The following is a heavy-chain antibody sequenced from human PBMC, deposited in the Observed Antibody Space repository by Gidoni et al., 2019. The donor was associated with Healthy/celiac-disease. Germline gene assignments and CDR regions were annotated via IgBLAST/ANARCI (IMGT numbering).Heavy chain of an antibody. CDR3: ASFYGDSRMRYSSGWAEFDY. J-gene: IGHJ4*02. D-gene: IGHD6-19*01. V-gene: IGHV3-11*05. Sequence: QVQLVESGGGLVKPGGSLRLSCAASGFPFRDYYMSWIRQAPGKGLEWVSYISSSSSYTNYADSVKGRFTISRDNAKNSLYLKMNSLRAEDTAVYYCASFYGDSRMRYSSGWAEFDYWGQGTLVTVSS. CDR1: GFPFRDYY. CDR2: ISSSSSYT.